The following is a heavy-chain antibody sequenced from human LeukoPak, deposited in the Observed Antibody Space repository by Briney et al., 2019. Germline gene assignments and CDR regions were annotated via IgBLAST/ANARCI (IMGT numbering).Heavy chain of an antibody. J-gene: IGHJ4*02. D-gene: IGHD1-7*01. CDR2: ISGSGGST. Sequence: GGSLRLSCAASGFTFSSYAMSWVRQAPGKGLEWVSAISGSGGSTYYADSVKGRFTISRDNSKNTVYLQMNGLKAEDTAVYYCARASTGTTGMFFYYWGQGTLVTVSS. CDR1: GFTFSSYA. CDR3: ARASTGTTGMFFYY. V-gene: IGHV3-23*01.